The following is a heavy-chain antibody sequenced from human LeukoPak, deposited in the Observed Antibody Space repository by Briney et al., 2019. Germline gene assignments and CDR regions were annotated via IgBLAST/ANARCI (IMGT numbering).Heavy chain of an antibody. Sequence: SVKVSCKSSGGTFISYAISWVRQAPGQGLEWMGGIIPIFGTANYAQKFQGRVTITADESTSTAYMELSSLRSEDTAVYYCAREGGYSYGPLDYWGQGTLVTVSS. D-gene: IGHD5-18*01. J-gene: IGHJ4*02. CDR2: IIPIFGTA. CDR1: GGTFISYA. V-gene: IGHV1-69*13. CDR3: AREGGYSYGPLDY.